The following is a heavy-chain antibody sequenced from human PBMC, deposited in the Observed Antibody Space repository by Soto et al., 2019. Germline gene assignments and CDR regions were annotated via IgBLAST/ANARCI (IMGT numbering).Heavy chain of an antibody. Sequence: PSETLSLTCTVSGGSISSYYWSWIRQPPGKGLEWIGYIYYSGSTNYNPSLKSRVTISVDTSKNQFSLKLSSVTAADTAVYYCASYYYGSGSPPPFDPWGQGTLVTVS. J-gene: IGHJ5*02. D-gene: IGHD3-10*01. CDR1: GGSISSYY. CDR3: ASYYYGSGSPPPFDP. V-gene: IGHV4-59*01. CDR2: IYYSGST.